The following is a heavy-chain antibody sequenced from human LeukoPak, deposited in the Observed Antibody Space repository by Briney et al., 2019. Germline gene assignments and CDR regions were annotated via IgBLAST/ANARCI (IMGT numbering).Heavy chain of an antibody. Sequence: ASVKVSCKASGGTFSSYAISWVRQAPGQGLEWMGGIIPIFGTANYAQKFQGRVTITTDESTSTAYMELSSLRPEDTAVYYCARDSDGSGSQYYYYYYMDVWGKGTTVTVSS. CDR1: GGTFSSYA. V-gene: IGHV1-69*05. J-gene: IGHJ6*03. CDR2: IIPIFGTA. CDR3: ARDSDGSGSQYYYYYYMDV. D-gene: IGHD3-10*01.